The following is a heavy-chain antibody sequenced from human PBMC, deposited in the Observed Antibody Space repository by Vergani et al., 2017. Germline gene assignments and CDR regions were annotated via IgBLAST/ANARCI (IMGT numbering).Heavy chain of an antibody. CDR1: GFTFGDYA. CDR2: IRSKAYGGTT. V-gene: IGHV3-49*04. Sequence: EVQLVESGGGLVQPGRSLRLSCTASGFTFGDYAMSWVRQAPGKGLEWVGFIRSKAYGGTTEYAASVKGRFTISRDDSNSIAYLQMNSLKTEDTAVYYCTRDDSSSSYYYYGMDVWGQGTTVTVSS. CDR3: TRDDSSSSYYYYGMDV. D-gene: IGHD6-6*01. J-gene: IGHJ6*02.